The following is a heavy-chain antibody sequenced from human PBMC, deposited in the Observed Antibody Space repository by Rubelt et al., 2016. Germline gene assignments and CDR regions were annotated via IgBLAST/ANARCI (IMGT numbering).Heavy chain of an antibody. CDR3: AGGSGWLIDY. D-gene: IGHD6-19*01. CDR1: GFTFVSFA. Sequence: EIQLVHSGGGLVQPGGSLRLSCEVSGFTFVSFAMSWVRQAPGKGPEWISIISASGNTYYTDSVRGRFTISTGSSKNTLYLQMNSLRAEDPAVYYGAGGSGWLIDYWGQGTLVTVSS. J-gene: IGHJ4*02. CDR2: ISASGNT. V-gene: IGHV3-23*04.